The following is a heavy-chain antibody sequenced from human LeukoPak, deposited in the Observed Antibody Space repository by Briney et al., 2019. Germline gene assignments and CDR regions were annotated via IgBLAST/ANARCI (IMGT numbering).Heavy chain of an antibody. J-gene: IGHJ5*02. D-gene: IGHD5-18*01. CDR3: ASLPRGYSYDTGRFDP. Sequence: ASVKVSCKASGGTFSSYAISWVRQAPGQGLEWMGGIIPIFGTANYAQKFQGRVTITTDESTSTAYMELSSLRSEDTAVYYCASLPRGYSYDTGRFDPWGQGTLVTVSS. V-gene: IGHV1-69*05. CDR1: GGTFSSYA. CDR2: IIPIFGTA.